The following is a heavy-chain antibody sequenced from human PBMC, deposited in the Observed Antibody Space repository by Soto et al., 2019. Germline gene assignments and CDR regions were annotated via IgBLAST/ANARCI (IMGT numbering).Heavy chain of an antibody. CDR3: VARRYCSGGSCPDYFDY. CDR2: IIPIFGTT. V-gene: IGHV1-69*01. Sequence: QVQVVQSGAEVKKPGSSVKVSCKASGTTFSNYAISWVRQAPGQGLEWMGGIIPIFGTTNYPQKFQGRLTITADEYTSTVYMELSSLTSEDTAVYYCVARRYCSGGSCPDYFDYWGQGTLVTVSS. CDR1: GTTFSNYA. J-gene: IGHJ4*02. D-gene: IGHD2-15*01.